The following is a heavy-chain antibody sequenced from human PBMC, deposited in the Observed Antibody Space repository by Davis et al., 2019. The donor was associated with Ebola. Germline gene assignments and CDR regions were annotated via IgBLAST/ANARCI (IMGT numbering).Heavy chain of an antibody. V-gene: IGHV3-30*03. CDR3: ARFQEVDY. CDR2: ISYDGSNK. Sequence: GESLKISCAASGFTFSSYGMHWVRQAPGKGLEWVAVISYDGSNKYYADSVKGRFTISRDNSKNTLYLQMNSLRAEDTAVYYCARFQEVDYWGQGTLVTVSS. CDR1: GFTFSSYG. J-gene: IGHJ4*02.